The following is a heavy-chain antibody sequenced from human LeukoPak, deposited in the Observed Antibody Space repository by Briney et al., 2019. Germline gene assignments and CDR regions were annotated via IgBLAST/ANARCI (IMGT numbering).Heavy chain of an antibody. CDR2: IKEDGSEK. D-gene: IGHD5-24*01. V-gene: IGHV3-7*01. J-gene: IGHJ3*02. CDR3: ARDIAMDGDRPWAFDI. CDR1: GFTFSRYW. Sequence: PGGSLRLSCAASGFTFSRYWMTWVRQALGQGLEWVANIKEDGSEKEYVDSVKGRFTISRDNTKNSLYLQMNSLGVEDTALYYCARDIAMDGDRPWAFDIWGQGAMVSVSS.